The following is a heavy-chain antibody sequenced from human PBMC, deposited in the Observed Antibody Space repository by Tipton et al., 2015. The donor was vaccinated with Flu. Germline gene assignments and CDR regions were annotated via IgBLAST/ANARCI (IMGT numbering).Heavy chain of an antibody. CDR1: GASISTGDYY. Sequence: LSCTVSGASISTGDYYWSWLRQSAGKGLEWIGRLYTSGGAGYNPSLKSRLTMSRDSTKNQFFLNLTSVTAADTAVYYCARVTVDYGSGIGVLDFWGHGTLVTVSS. CDR2: LYTSGGA. V-gene: IGHV4-61*02. J-gene: IGHJ4*01. CDR3: ARVTVDYGSGIGVLDF. D-gene: IGHD3-10*01.